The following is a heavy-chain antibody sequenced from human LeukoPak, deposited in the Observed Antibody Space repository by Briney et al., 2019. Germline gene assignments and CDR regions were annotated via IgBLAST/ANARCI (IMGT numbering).Heavy chain of an antibody. V-gene: IGHV3-30*04. CDR2: MSFDGSDE. Sequence: PGGSLRLSCVASGFTISNQAIHWVRQAPGKGLEWVAVMSFDGSDEYYADSVKGRFTISRDNSKNTLYLQMNSLRAADTAVYYCARRSGGSGSSPFGYWGQGTLVTVSS. CDR1: GFTISNQA. J-gene: IGHJ4*02. CDR3: ARRSGGSGSSPFGY. D-gene: IGHD3-10*01.